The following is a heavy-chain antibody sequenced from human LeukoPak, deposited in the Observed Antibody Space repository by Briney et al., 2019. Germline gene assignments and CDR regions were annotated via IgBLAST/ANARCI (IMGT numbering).Heavy chain of an antibody. J-gene: IGHJ4*02. D-gene: IGHD2-21*02. Sequence: SQTLSLTCTVSGGSISSGSYYWSWIRQPAGKGLEWIGRIYTSGSTNYNPSLKSRVTISVDTSKNQFSLKLSSVTAADTAVYYCARRAIVVVTAPFDYWGQGTLVTVSS. CDR2: IYTSGST. V-gene: IGHV4-61*02. CDR1: GGSISSGSYY. CDR3: ARRAIVVVTAPFDY.